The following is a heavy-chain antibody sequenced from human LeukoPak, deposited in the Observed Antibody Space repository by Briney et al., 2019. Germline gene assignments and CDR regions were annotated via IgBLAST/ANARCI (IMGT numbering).Heavy chain of an antibody. J-gene: IGHJ4*02. CDR3: ARGSGYYENFDY. D-gene: IGHD3-22*01. CDR2: IKHDGSDK. CDR1: GFTFINYW. Sequence: GGSVRLSCAASGFTFINYWMSWVRQAPGKGLEWVANIKHDGSDKYYVDSVKGRFTLSRDSANNSLYLQMNNLRAEDTAVYYCARGSGYYENFDYWGQGTLVTVSS. V-gene: IGHV3-7*01.